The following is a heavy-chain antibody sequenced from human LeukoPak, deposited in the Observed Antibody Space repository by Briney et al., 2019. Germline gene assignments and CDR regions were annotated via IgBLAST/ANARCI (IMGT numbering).Heavy chain of an antibody. CDR3: ARDQGGGFDP. J-gene: IGHJ5*02. V-gene: IGHV1-2*02. Sequence: ASVKVSCKASGYTFTGYYMHWVRQAPGQGLEWMGWINPNSGGTNYAQRFQGRVTMTSDTSITTAYMELTSLTFDDTAVYYCARDQGGGFDPWGQGTLVTVSS. D-gene: IGHD2-15*01. CDR1: GYTFTGYY. CDR2: INPNSGGT.